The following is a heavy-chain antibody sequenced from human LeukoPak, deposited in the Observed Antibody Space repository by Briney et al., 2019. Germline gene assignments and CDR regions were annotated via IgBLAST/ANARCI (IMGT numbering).Heavy chain of an antibody. V-gene: IGHV3-21*01. CDR3: ARDAQWLVPEGYYYYMDV. J-gene: IGHJ6*03. CDR2: ISSSSRHI. CDR1: GVTFSRYN. D-gene: IGHD6-19*01. Sequence: SGGSLRLSCAGSGVTFSRYNMNWFRQAPGKGLERVSSISSSSRHIFYADSVKGRFTISRDNAKNSLFLQMNSLRAEDTAVYYCARDAQWLVPEGYYYYMDVWGKGTTVTVSS.